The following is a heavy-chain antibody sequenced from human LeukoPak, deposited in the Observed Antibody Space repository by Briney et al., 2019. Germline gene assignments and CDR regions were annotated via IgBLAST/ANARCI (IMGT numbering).Heavy chain of an antibody. CDR3: AREGASRTGYRSGDGMDV. D-gene: IGHD3/OR15-3a*01. CDR1: GYTFTGYY. J-gene: IGHJ6*02. V-gene: IGHV1-2*02. Sequence: ASVKVSCKASGYTFTGYYMHWVRQAPGQGLEWMGWINPNSGGTNYAQKFQGRVTMTRDTSISTAYMELSRLRSDDTAVYYCAREGASRTGYRSGDGMDVWGQGTTVTVSS. CDR2: INPNSGGT.